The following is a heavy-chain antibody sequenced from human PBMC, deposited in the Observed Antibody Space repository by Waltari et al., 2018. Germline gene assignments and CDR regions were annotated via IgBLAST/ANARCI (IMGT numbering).Heavy chain of an antibody. CDR1: GFTFRSYE. CDR2: ISSSGSTI. Sequence: EVQLVESGGGLVQPGGSLRLSCAASGFTFRSYEMNWVRQAPGKGLEWGSYISSSGSTIYYADSVKGRFTISRDNAKNSLYLQMNSLRAEDTAVYYCARDRDCSSTSCPHTRWSWIQLQTDTRRRGGFDYWGQGTLVTVSS. D-gene: IGHD2-2*01. CDR3: ARDRDCSSTSCPHTRWSWIQLQTDTRRRGGFDY. J-gene: IGHJ4*02. V-gene: IGHV3-48*03.